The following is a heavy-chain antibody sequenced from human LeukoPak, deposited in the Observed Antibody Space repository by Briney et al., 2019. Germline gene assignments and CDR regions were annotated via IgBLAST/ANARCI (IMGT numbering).Heavy chain of an antibody. V-gene: IGHV3-74*01. D-gene: IGHD3-10*01. CDR1: EVTFSSYW. CDR3: VRRVGDY. Sequence: GGSLRLSCTASEVTFSSYWLHWVRHAPGKGLVWVSRMSSDGSSTSYADSVKGRFTISRDNAKNTLYLQMNSLRAEDTAVYYCVRRVGDYWGQGTLVTVSS. J-gene: IGHJ4*02. CDR2: MSSDGSST.